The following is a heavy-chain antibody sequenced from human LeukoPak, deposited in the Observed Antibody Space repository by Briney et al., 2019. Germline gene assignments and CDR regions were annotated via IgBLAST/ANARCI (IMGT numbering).Heavy chain of an antibody. V-gene: IGHV3-7*03. CDR1: GFTFSGYW. J-gene: IGHJ4*02. CDR3: ARGQTTVTN. Sequence: GGSLRLSCAASGFTFSGYWMSWVRQAPGKGLEWVANIKQDGSEKYYVDSVKGRFTISRDNAKNSLYLQMNSLRAEDTAVYFCARGQTTVTNWGQGTLVTVSP. CDR2: IKQDGSEK. D-gene: IGHD4-17*01.